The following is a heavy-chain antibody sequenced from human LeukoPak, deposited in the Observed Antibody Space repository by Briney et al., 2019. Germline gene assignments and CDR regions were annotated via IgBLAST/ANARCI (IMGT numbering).Heavy chain of an antibody. Sequence: ASVKVSCKASGYTFTSYGISWVRQAPGQGLEWMGWISAYNGNTNYAQKLQGRVTMTTDTSTSTAYMELRSLRSDDTAVYYCARVVPESVYYYYYMDVWGKGTTVAVSS. CDR3: ARVVPESVYYYYYMDV. J-gene: IGHJ6*03. CDR2: ISAYNGNT. CDR1: GYTFTSYG. D-gene: IGHD2-15*01. V-gene: IGHV1-18*01.